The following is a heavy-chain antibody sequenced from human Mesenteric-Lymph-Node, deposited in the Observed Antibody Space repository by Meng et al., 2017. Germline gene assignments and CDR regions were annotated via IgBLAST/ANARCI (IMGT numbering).Heavy chain of an antibody. CDR1: GDSINTYY. J-gene: IGHJ4*02. Sequence: SETLSLTCTVSGDSINTYYWSWILQPPGKGLEWIGYIYYSGSTNYNPSLKSRVTISVDTSKNQFSLMLTSVTAADTAVYYCARQIPAATKGRFDYWGQGTRVTVSS. CDR2: IYYSGST. D-gene: IGHD2-2*01. CDR3: ARQIPAATKGRFDY. V-gene: IGHV4-59*01.